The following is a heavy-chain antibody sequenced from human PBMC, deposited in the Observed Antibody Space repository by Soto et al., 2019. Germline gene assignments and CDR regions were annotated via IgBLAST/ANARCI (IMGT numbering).Heavy chain of an antibody. CDR2: IYYSGST. Sequence: QVQLQESGPGLVKPSQTLSLTCTVSGGSISSGDYYWSWIRQPPGKGLEWIGYIYYSGSTYYNPSRKRRVTLSVDTYKNQCSLKRSSVTAADTAVYYCARVGEARRIVGAAFDYWGQGTLVTVSS. D-gene: IGHD1-26*01. CDR3: ARVGEARRIVGAAFDY. CDR1: GGSISSGDYY. V-gene: IGHV4-30-4*01. J-gene: IGHJ4*02.